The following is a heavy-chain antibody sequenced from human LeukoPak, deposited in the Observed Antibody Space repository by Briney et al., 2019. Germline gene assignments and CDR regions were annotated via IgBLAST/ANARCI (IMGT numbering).Heavy chain of an antibody. CDR1: GYTFTSHW. CDR2: IYPGDSDT. Sequence: GESLKISCRASGYTFTSHWIGWVRQMPGKGLEWMGIIYPGDSDTRYSPSFQGQVTISADKSISTAYLQWSSLKASDTAMYYCARARDSNSSYYFDYWGQGTLVTVSS. J-gene: IGHJ4*02. CDR3: ARARDSNSSYYFDY. V-gene: IGHV5-51*01. D-gene: IGHD2/OR15-2a*01.